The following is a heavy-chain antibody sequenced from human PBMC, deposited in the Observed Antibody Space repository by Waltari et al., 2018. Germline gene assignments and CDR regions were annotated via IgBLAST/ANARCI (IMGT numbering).Heavy chain of an antibody. CDR1: GGSFSAYY. V-gene: IGHV4-34*01. J-gene: IGHJ4*02. D-gene: IGHD3-10*01. CDR2: INGSGST. CDR3: ARGKTARPHSKWFGELSAKYYFDY. Sequence: QVQLQQWGAGLLKPSETLSLTCAVYGGSFSAYYWSWIRQPPGKGLEWIGEINGSGSTSHYPSLKSRVTMSVDTSNNQFSLKLTSVTAADTAVYYCARGKTARPHSKWFGELSAKYYFDYWGQGTLVTVSS.